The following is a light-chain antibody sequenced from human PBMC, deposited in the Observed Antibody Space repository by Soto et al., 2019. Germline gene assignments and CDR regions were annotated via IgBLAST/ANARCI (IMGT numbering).Light chain of an antibody. J-gene: IGKJ5*01. CDR3: QQYGSSIPIT. Sequence: EIVLTQSPGTLSLFPGERATLSCRASQSVSSSYLAWYQQKPGQAPRLLIYVASSRATGIPDRFSDSGSGTDFTLTISRLEPEDFAVYYCQQYGSSIPITFGQGTRLEIK. CDR1: QSVSSSY. CDR2: VAS. V-gene: IGKV3-20*01.